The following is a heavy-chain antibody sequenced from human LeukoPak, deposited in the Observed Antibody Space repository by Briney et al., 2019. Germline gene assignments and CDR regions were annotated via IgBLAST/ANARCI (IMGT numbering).Heavy chain of an antibody. D-gene: IGHD3-10*01. V-gene: IGHV1-2*02. CDR3: ARSFEVLWFGESPPLYYYGMDV. CDR1: GYTFTGYY. CDR2: INPNSGGT. Sequence: GASVKVSCKASGYTFTGYYMHWVRQAAGQGRKGMGWINPNSGGTNYAQRLQGRVTMTRDTSISTAYMELSRLRSEDTAVYYCARSFEVLWFGESPPLYYYGMDVWGQGTTVTVSS. J-gene: IGHJ6*02.